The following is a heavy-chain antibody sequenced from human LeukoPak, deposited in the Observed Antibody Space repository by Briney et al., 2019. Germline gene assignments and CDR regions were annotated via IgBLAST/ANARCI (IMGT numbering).Heavy chain of an antibody. J-gene: IGHJ4*02. V-gene: IGHV1-2*02. CDR1: GYTFTGYN. CDR2: INPNSGGT. Sequence: PVGSVKVSCKASGYTFTGYNMHWVRQAPGQGLEWMGWINPNSGGTNYAQKFQGRVTMTRDTSISTAYMELSRLRSDDTAVYYCARGGSGSYYASDFFGYWGQGTLVTVSS. CDR3: ARGGSGSYYASDFFGY. D-gene: IGHD1-26*01.